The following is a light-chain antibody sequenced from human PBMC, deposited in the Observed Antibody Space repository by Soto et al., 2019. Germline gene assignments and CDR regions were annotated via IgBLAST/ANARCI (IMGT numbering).Light chain of an antibody. CDR2: DAS. Sequence: SPLTHSPSSLSASLGYSFTINFRASQGISSALAWYQQTPGRAPKLLIYDASTLASGVPSRFSGSRSGTDFTLTVSSLQPEDFATYYCQQFDDYPFTFGPGTKVDIK. CDR1: QGISSA. CDR3: QQFDDYPFT. V-gene: IGKV1D-13*01. J-gene: IGKJ3*01.